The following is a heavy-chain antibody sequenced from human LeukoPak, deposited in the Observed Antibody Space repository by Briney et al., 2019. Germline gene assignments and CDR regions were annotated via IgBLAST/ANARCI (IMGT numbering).Heavy chain of an antibody. D-gene: IGHD3-16*01. Sequence: GGSLRLSCAASGFTFSSYWMHWVRQAPGKGLVWVSRINSDGSRTTYADSVKGRFTISRDNAKNTLHLQMNSLRAEDTAVYYCARDSRDMITFGGVKDYWGQGTLVTVSS. V-gene: IGHV3-74*01. J-gene: IGHJ4*02. CDR3: ARDSRDMITFGGVKDY. CDR1: GFTFSSYW. CDR2: INSDGSRT.